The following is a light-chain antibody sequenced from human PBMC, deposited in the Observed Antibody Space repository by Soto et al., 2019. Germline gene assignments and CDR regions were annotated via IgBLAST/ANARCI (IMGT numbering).Light chain of an antibody. Sequence: EIVLTQSPGTLSLSPGERATLSCRASQSVSSSYLAWYQQKPGQAPRLLIYGASSRATGIPDRFSGSGSGTDFTLTISRLEPEDFAVYYCHQYGSSSETFGHGSKVDI. V-gene: IGKV3-20*01. CDR3: HQYGSSSET. CDR1: QSVSSSY. CDR2: GAS. J-gene: IGKJ1*01.